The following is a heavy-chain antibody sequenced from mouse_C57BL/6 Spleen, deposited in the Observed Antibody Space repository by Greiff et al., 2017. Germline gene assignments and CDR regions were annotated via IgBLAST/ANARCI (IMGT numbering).Heavy chain of an antibody. CDR3: ARNYGSSYGYFDV. J-gene: IGHJ1*03. D-gene: IGHD1-1*01. Sequence: QVQLQQPGAELVKPGASVKMSCKASGYTFTSYWITWVKQRPGQGLEWIGDIYPGSGSTNYNEKFKSKATLTVEPSSSTAYMQLSSLTSEDSAVYYCARNYGSSYGYFDVWGTGTTVTVSS. CDR2: IYPGSGST. V-gene: IGHV1-55*01. CDR1: GYTFTSYW.